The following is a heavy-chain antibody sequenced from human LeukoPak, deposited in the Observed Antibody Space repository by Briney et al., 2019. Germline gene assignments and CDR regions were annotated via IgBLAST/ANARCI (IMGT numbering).Heavy chain of an antibody. V-gene: IGHV4-30-4*08. CDR2: MYYSGST. J-gene: IGHJ4*02. CDR3: ARDVWGLFEY. D-gene: IGHD7-27*01. Sequence: SETLSLTCTVPGGSISSGDYYWSWIRQPPGKGLEWIGYMYYSGSTYYNPSLKSRVTISVDTSKNQFSLKLSSVTAADTAVYYCARDVWGLFEYWGQGNLVTVSS. CDR1: GGSISSGDYY.